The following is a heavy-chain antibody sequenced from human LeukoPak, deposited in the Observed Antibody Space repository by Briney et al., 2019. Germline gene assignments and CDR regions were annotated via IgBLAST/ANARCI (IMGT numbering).Heavy chain of an antibody. CDR1: GFTFSTYA. V-gene: IGHV3-23*01. J-gene: IGHJ4*02. D-gene: IGHD6-19*01. Sequence: PGGSLRLSCEASGFTFSTYAMTWVRQAPGKGPEWVSTISGSGGDSTYYADSVRGRFTISRDNAKNSLYLQMNSLRDEDTAFYYCVPGWSFAYWGRGTLVTVSS. CDR3: VPGWSFAY. CDR2: ISGSGGDST.